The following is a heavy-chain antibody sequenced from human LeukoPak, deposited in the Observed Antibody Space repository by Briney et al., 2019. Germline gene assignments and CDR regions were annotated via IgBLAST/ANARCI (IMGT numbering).Heavy chain of an antibody. J-gene: IGHJ5*02. D-gene: IGHD3-10*01. CDR3: ARGYYYGSGSYSGNWFDP. CDR1: GFTFSSYW. V-gene: IGHV3-74*01. CDR2: INSDGSST. Sequence: GGSLRLSCAASGFTFSSYWMHWVRQAPGKGLVWVSRINSDGSSTSYADSVKGRFTIFRDNAKNTLYLQMNSLRAEDTAVYYCARGYYYGSGSYSGNWFDPWGQGTLVTVSS.